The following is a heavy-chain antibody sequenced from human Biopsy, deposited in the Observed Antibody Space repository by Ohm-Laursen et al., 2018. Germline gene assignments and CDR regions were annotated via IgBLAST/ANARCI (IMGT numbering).Heavy chain of an antibody. CDR2: INTRRGDT. CDR3: ARVEDSTRHWYFDL. Sequence: ASVKVSCKASGYTFSDYILNWVRQAPGQGLEWMGWINTRRGDTNYAQKFQGRVTMTRDTSTTTVFMELTSLRSDDTAMHYCARVEDSTRHWYFDLWGRGTQVTVSS. V-gene: IGHV1-18*01. CDR1: GYTFSDYI. J-gene: IGHJ2*01. D-gene: IGHD2-2*01.